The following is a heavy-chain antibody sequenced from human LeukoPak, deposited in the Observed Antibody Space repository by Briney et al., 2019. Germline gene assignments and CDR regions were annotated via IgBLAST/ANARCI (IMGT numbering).Heavy chain of an antibody. Sequence: GGSLRLSCAASGFTFDDYGMSWVRQAPGKGLEWVSGINWNGGGTGYADSVKGRFTISRDNAKNSLYLQMNSLRAEDTAVYYCATINWNYVVGSDYWGQGTLVTVSS. CDR3: ATINWNYVVGSDY. V-gene: IGHV3-20*04. D-gene: IGHD1-7*01. J-gene: IGHJ4*02. CDR2: INWNGGGT. CDR1: GFTFDDYG.